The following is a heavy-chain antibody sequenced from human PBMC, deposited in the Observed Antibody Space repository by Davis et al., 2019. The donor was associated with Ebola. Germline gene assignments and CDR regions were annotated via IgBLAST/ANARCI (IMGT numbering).Heavy chain of an antibody. D-gene: IGHD2-2*01. CDR3: ARRIILSSRGGVDV. V-gene: IGHV3-30*03. J-gene: IGHJ6*02. CDR1: GFTFSAHD. Sequence: GESLKISCAASGFTFSAHDMHWVRQAPGKGLEWVVLTSYDGSKKHYADSVEGRFTISRDNAYDSLSLHMDRLRDDDTAVYYCARRIILSSRGGVDVWGQGTTVTVSS. CDR2: TSYDGSKK.